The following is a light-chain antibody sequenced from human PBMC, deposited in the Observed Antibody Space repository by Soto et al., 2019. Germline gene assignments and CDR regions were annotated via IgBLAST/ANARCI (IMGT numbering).Light chain of an antibody. CDR3: QKYGSSPVT. CDR1: QSVSSSY. Sequence: EIVLTQSPGTLSLSPGERATLSCRASQSVSSSYLAWYQQKPGQAPRLLIYGASSRATGIPDRFSGSGSGTDFPLTISRLEPEDFAVYYCQKYGSSPVTFGQGTKVEIK. V-gene: IGKV3-20*01. CDR2: GAS. J-gene: IGKJ1*01.